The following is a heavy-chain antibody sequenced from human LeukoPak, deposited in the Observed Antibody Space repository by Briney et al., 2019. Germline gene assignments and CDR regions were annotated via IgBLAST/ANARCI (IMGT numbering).Heavy chain of an antibody. CDR1: GYTFTSYG. V-gene: IGHV1-18*01. Sequence: ASVKVSCKASGYTFTSYGISWVRQAPGQGLEWMGWTSAYNGNTNYAQKLQGRVTMTTDTSTSTAYMELRSLRSDDTAVYYCARSYCSSTSCNRTRYYYYYYMDVWGKGTTVTVSS. J-gene: IGHJ6*03. CDR2: TSAYNGNT. CDR3: ARSYCSSTSCNRTRYYYYYYMDV. D-gene: IGHD2-2*02.